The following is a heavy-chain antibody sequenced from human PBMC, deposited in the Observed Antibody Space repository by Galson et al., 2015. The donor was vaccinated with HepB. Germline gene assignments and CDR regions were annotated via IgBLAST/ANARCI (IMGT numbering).Heavy chain of an antibody. D-gene: IGHD3-3*01. CDR3: ARVDPDFWSGYFTYDY. V-gene: IGHV1-18*04. CDR1: GYTFTSYG. Sequence: SVKVSCKASGYTFTSYGISWVRQAPGQGLEWMGWISAYNGNTNYAQKLQGRVTMTTDTSTSTAYMELRSLRSDDTAVYYCARVDPDFWSGYFTYDYWGQGTLVTVSS. CDR2: ISAYNGNT. J-gene: IGHJ4*02.